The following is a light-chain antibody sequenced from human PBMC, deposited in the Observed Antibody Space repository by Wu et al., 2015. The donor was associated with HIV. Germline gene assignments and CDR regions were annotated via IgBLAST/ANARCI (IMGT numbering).Light chain of an antibody. CDR1: ECYQL. J-gene: IGKJ4*01. CDR2: GAS. Sequence: GTLSLSSRGEGHPLLQGQSECYQLLSLVPQKPGQAPRLLIYGASTRATGTPYRFFGSGSGTDFTLTITRLEPEDFAVYFCQQYHNSPETFGEGPRWRS. CDR3: QQYHNSPET. V-gene: IGKV3-20*01.